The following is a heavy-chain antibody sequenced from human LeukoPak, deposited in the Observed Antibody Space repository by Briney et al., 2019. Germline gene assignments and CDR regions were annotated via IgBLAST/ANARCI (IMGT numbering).Heavy chain of an antibody. CDR3: TNLGYTD. V-gene: IGHV3-23*01. CDR1: GFTFSSYA. J-gene: IGHJ4*02. CDR2: ISGSGGST. Sequence: GSLRLSCAASGFTFSSYAMSWVRQAPGKGLEWVSAISGSGGSTYYADSVKGRFTISRDNSKNSLYLQMNSLGVEDTAVYYCTNLGYTDWGQGTLVTVSS. D-gene: IGHD5-18*01.